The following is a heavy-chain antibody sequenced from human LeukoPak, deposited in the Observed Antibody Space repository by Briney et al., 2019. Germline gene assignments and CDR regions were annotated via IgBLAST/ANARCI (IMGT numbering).Heavy chain of an antibody. Sequence: PGGSLRLSCAASGFTFSGYKMNWVRQAPGKGLEWVSYISSSGSTIYYADSVKGRFTISRDNAKNSLYLQMNSLRAEDTAVYYCARDLLAVAGKNYWGQGTLVTVSS. CDR3: ARDLLAVAGKNY. CDR2: ISSSGSTI. J-gene: IGHJ4*02. D-gene: IGHD6-19*01. V-gene: IGHV3-48*03. CDR1: GFTFSGYK.